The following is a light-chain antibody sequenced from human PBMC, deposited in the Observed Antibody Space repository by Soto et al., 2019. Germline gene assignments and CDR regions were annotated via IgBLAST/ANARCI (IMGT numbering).Light chain of an antibody. CDR3: QQYGSSTWT. Sequence: EIVMTQSPANRCVSPGERATLSCRASKSVSILLEWYQQKPGQAPRLLIHGATARETGIPDLFSGSGSGTEFTLTISRLEHEDFAVAYCQQYGSSTWTFGQGTKVDIK. J-gene: IGKJ1*01. CDR1: KSVSIL. V-gene: IGKV3-15*01. CDR2: GAT.